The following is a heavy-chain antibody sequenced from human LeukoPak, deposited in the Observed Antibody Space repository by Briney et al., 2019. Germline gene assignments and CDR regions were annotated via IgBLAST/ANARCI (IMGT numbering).Heavy chain of an antibody. CDR1: GGSISSYY. V-gene: IGHV4-59*01. CDR3: ARHFYGGNLDFDY. Sequence: SETLSLTCTVSGGSISSYYWSGIRQPPGKGLEWIGYIYYSGSTNYNPSLKSRVTISLDTSKNQFFLKLSSVTAADTAVYYCARHFYGGNLDFDYWGQGTLVTVSS. D-gene: IGHD4-23*01. J-gene: IGHJ4*02. CDR2: IYYSGST.